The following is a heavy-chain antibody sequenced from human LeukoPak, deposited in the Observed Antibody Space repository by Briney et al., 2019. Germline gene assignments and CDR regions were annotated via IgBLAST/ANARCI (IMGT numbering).Heavy chain of an antibody. D-gene: IGHD2-21*02. CDR3: ARLGGGDDY. Sequence: SETLSLTCTVSGGSISSGSYYWSWIRQPAGKGLEWIGRIYTSGSTNYNPSLKSRVTISVDTSKNQFSLKLTSVTAADTAVYYCARLGGGDDYWGQGTLVTVSS. J-gene: IGHJ4*02. CDR1: GGSISSGSYY. V-gene: IGHV4-61*02. CDR2: IYTSGST.